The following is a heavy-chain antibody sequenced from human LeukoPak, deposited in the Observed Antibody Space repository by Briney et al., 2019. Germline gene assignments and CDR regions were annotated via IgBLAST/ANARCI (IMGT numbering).Heavy chain of an antibody. Sequence: PSETLSLTCDVHGGSFRGYSWNWIRQPPGKGLEWIGEINHSGSTNYNPSLKSRVTISVDTSENQFSLKLSSVTAADTAVYYCAREGIRPLFADAFDIWGQGTMVTVSS. V-gene: IGHV4-34*01. D-gene: IGHD3-16*01. CDR3: AREGIRPLFADAFDI. CDR2: INHSGST. J-gene: IGHJ3*02. CDR1: GGSFRGYS.